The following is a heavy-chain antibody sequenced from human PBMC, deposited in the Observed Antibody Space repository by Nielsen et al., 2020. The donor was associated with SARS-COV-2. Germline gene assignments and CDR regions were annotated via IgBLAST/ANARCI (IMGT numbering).Heavy chain of an antibody. J-gene: IGHJ6*02. V-gene: IGHV3-48*03. D-gene: IGHD2-21*01. CDR1: GFTFSSYE. CDR3: ARDGLWSSLSKLGVDV. CDR2: ISSSGSTI. Sequence: GGSLRLSCAASGFTFSSYEMNWVRQAPGKGLEWVSYISSSGSTIYYADSVKGRFTISRDNAKNSLYLQMNSLRAEDTAVYYCARDGLWSSLSKLGVDVWGQGTTVTVSS.